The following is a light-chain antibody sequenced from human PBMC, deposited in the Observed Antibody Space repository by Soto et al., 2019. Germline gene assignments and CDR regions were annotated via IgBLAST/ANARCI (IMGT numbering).Light chain of an antibody. J-gene: IGKJ1*01. CDR3: QQRSNWPRVWT. Sequence: DIVLTQSPGTLSLSPGDRATLSCRASQSVSSRYLAWHQQKPGQAPSLLIYGPATRTTGIPGRFSGSGSGTEFTLTITSLEPEDFAVYYCQQRSNWPRVWTFGQGTKVDIK. V-gene: IGKV3D-20*02. CDR2: GPA. CDR1: QSVSSRY.